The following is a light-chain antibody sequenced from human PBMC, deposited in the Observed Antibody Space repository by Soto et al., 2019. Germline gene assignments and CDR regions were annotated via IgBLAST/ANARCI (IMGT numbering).Light chain of an antibody. Sequence: EIVXXXXPXXLSLSPGERATLSCRASQSVTSTYLAWYQQKPGQAPRLLIYGTSSRATGIPDRFSGSGSGTDFTLTISRLQPEDFAVYYCQQYGSSPLTFGGGTKVEIK. CDR3: QQYGSSPLT. V-gene: IGKV3-20*01. CDR1: QSVTSTY. J-gene: IGKJ4*01. CDR2: GTS.